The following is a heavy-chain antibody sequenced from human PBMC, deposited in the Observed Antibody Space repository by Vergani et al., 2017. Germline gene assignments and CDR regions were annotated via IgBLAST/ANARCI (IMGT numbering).Heavy chain of an antibody. CDR1: GFTFSSYA. D-gene: IGHD3-16*01. CDR3: AKSRASLDLWGEHFQH. CDR2: ISGSGGST. J-gene: IGHJ1*01. Sequence: EVQLLESGGGLVQPGGSLRLSCAASGFTFSSYAMSWVRQAPGKGLEWVSAISGSGGSTYYADSVKGRFTISRDNSKNTLYLQMNSLRAEDTAVYYCAKSRASLDLWGEHFQHWGRGTLVTVSS. V-gene: IGHV3-23*01.